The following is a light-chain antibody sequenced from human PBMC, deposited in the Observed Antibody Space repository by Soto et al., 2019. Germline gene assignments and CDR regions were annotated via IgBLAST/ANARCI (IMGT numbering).Light chain of an antibody. CDR2: DAS. J-gene: IGKJ4*01. CDR1: QDISTY. Sequence: DIQMTQSPSSLSASAGDRVTLTCQASQDISTYLNWYQQKPGKAPKLLIYDASNLETGVPSRFSGSGSGTDFTFTISSLQPEDIATYYCQQYGNLPLTFGGGTKVEIK. CDR3: QQYGNLPLT. V-gene: IGKV1-33*01.